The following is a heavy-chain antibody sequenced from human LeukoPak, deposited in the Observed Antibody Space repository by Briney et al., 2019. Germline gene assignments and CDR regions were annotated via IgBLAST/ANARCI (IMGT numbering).Heavy chain of an antibody. CDR3: ARANYDFWSGYLTDNWFDP. CDR2: INGDGSIT. D-gene: IGHD3-3*01. J-gene: IGHJ5*02. Sequence: GGSLRLSCAASGFTFSSYWMHWVRQTPGKGLMWVSYINGDGSITTYADSVKGRFTISRDNAKNTLYLQMNSLRAEDTAVYYCARANYDFWSGYLTDNWFDPWGQGTLVTVSS. V-gene: IGHV3-74*01. CDR1: GFTFSSYW.